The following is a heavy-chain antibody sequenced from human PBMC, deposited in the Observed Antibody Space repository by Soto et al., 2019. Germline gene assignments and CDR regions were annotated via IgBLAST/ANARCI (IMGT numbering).Heavy chain of an antibody. CDR3: AKKQGLRRGGGGTEPLDI. Sequence: QVQLVQSGAEVKKPGASVKISCEASGYSFTSQYVHWVRQAPGQGLEWMGIINPNGGSTTYAQKFAGGVTVTRATPTGTVYMGRSSRNGGDTAVYYCAKKQGLRRGGGGTEPLDIWGQGTMVTVAS. CDR2: INPNGGST. D-gene: IGHD6-25*01. J-gene: IGHJ3*02. CDR1: GYSFTSQY. V-gene: IGHV1-46*03.